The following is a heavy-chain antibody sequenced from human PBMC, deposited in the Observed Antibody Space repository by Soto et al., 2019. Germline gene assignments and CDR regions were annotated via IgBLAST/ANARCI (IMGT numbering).Heavy chain of an antibody. J-gene: IGHJ4*02. CDR2: IIPMFGTA. V-gene: IGHV1-69*12. CDR1: GGTFSNYA. Sequence: QVQLVQSGAEVKKPESSVKVSCKAPGGTFSNYAISWVRQAPGQGLEWMGGIIPMFGTANYAQRFQDRVTITADESTNTVYMELSSLRSEVTAVYFCASGIQLWLRRINNGYSGWGQGTLVTVSS. CDR3: ASGIQLWLRRINNGYSG. D-gene: IGHD5-18*01.